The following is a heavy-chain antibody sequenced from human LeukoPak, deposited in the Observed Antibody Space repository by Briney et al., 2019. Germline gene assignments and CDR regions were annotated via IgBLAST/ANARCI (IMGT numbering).Heavy chain of an antibody. Sequence: ASVKVSCKASAYTFTVYYMHWVRQAPGQGLEWMGWINPNSGDTNYAQKFQGRVTMTSDTSISTAYMDLSRLSSDDTAVYYCARAGGVDYYGSGSYVFDYWGQGTLVTVSS. V-gene: IGHV1-2*02. CDR1: AYTFTVYY. CDR3: ARAGGVDYYGSGSYVFDY. D-gene: IGHD3-10*01. CDR2: INPNSGDT. J-gene: IGHJ4*02.